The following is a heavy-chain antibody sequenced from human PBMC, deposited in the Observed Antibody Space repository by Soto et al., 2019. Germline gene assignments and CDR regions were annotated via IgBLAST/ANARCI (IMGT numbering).Heavy chain of an antibody. Sequence: GESLKISCKGSGYNFTSYWINWVRQMPGKGLEWMGRIDPGDSYTNYNPSFQGHVTISADKSISTAYLQWSSLKASDTAMYYCARLLGGYRSGWYGAFDIWGQGPMVTV. J-gene: IGHJ3*02. CDR1: GYNFTSYW. CDR3: ARLLGGYRSGWYGAFDI. CDR2: IDPGDSYT. V-gene: IGHV5-10-1*01. D-gene: IGHD6-19*01.